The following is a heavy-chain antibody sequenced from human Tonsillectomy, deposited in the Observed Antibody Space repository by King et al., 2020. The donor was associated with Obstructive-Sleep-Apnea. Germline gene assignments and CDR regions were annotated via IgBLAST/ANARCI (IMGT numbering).Heavy chain of an antibody. CDR3: VRGGYTYDY. Sequence: VQLVESGGGLVQPGESLRLSCSVAGLSYSNHWMSWVRQAPGKGLEWGAKRKEDGSDKYYVDSVKCRFTISRDNAKNSLYLQMNSLRVEDTAMYYCVRGGYTYDYWGQGTLVIVSS. CDR2: RKEDGSDK. J-gene: IGHJ4*02. D-gene: IGHD5-18*01. V-gene: IGHV3-7*01. CDR1: GLSYSNHW.